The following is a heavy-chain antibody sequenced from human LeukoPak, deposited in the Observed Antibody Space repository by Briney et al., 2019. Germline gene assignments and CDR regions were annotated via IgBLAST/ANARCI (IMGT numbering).Heavy chain of an antibody. Sequence: GGSLRLSCAASGFTFSVYAMSRVRQAPGKGLEWVSAISGSGDNNDNTYYADSVKGQFTISRDNSKNTLYLQMSSLRAEDAAVYYCAKSGSTSWYLDYWGQGTLVTVSS. D-gene: IGHD6-13*01. J-gene: IGHJ4*02. CDR2: ISGSGDNNDNT. CDR3: AKSGSTSWYLDY. CDR1: GFTFSVYA. V-gene: IGHV3-23*01.